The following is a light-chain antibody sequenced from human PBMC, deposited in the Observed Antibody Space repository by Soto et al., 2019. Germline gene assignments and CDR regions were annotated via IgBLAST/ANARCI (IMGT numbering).Light chain of an antibody. CDR3: QQYYSYPLT. CDR2: AAS. CDR1: QGISSY. V-gene: IGKV1-8*01. Sequence: IRMTQSPSSFSASTGDRVTVTCRASQGISSYXAXYQXKPGKAPKLLIYAASTLQSGVPSRFSGSGSGTDLTLTISCLQYEDFATYYCQQYYSYPLTFGGGTKVDIK. J-gene: IGKJ4*01.